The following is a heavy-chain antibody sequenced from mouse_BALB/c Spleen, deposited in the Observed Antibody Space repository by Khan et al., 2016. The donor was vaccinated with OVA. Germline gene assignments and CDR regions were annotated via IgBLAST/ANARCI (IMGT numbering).Heavy chain of an antibody. V-gene: IGHV1-12*01. Sequence: LQESGAELVKPGASVKMSCKASGYTFTSYNMHWVKQTPGQGLEWIGAIYPGNGDTSSNQKFKGKATLTADKSSSTAYMQLSSLTSEDSGGCFGGRGGGGGYIDGWGAGTTVTVSA. CDR1: GYTFTSYN. CDR3: GRGGGGGYIDG. CDR2: IYPGNGDT. J-gene: IGHJ1*01.